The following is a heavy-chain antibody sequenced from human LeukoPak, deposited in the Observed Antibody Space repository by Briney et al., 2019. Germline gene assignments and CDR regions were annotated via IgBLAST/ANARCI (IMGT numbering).Heavy chain of an antibody. J-gene: IGHJ2*01. CDR1: GVSVNNYY. CDR2: VFFSGRT. V-gene: IGHV4-59*02. Sequence: PWETLSLTCSVSGVSVNNYYWSWIRQSPGKGLEWIGFVFFSGRTRYNPSFESRVTISIDTSNNQFSLSVRAVTAADTAVYYCARDRLGWETHADFYYFDFWGRGTLVTVAS. D-gene: IGHD1-26*01. CDR3: ARDRLGWETHADFYYFDF.